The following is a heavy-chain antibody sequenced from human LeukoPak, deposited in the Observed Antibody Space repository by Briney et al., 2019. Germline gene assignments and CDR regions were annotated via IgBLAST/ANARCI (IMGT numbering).Heavy chain of an antibody. D-gene: IGHD5-18*01. J-gene: IGHJ4*02. CDR1: GFTFSSYG. CDR2: IWYDGSNK. V-gene: IGHV3-33*01. CDR3: ARGSEVDTAMAELLYFDY. Sequence: GGSLRLSCAASGFTFSSYGMHWVRQAPGKGLEWVAVIWYDGSNKYYADSVKGRFTISRDNSKNTLYLQMNSLRAEDTAVYYCARGSEVDTAMAELLYFDYWGQGTLVTVSS.